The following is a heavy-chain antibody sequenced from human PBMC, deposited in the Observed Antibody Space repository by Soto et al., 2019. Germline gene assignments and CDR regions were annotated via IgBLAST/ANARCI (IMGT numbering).Heavy chain of an antibody. Sequence: SETLSLTCTVSGGSISSGDYYWSWIRQPPGKGLEWIGYIYYSGSTYYNPSLKSRVTISVDTSKNQFSLKLSSVTAADTAVYYCAREGSGVAAAGVYGMDVWGQGTTVTVSS. CDR1: GGSISSGDYY. CDR2: IYYSGST. D-gene: IGHD6-13*01. V-gene: IGHV4-30-4*01. J-gene: IGHJ6*02. CDR3: AREGSGVAAAGVYGMDV.